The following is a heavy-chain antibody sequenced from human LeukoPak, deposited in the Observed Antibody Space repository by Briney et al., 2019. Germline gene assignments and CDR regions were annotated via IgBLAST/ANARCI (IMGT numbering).Heavy chain of an antibody. D-gene: IGHD3-16*01. Sequence: SETLSLTCTVSGGSMSSYXWXXIRQXAGTGLXXXXXXHTSGTTWYNPSLKSXVTLSVDASKNQFSLGLTSVTAADTAVYYCARGDYYAGGGRNWFDPWGHGTLVTVSS. J-gene: IGHJ5*02. CDR1: GGSMSSYX. V-gene: IGHV4-4*07. CDR3: ARGDYYAGGGRNWFDP. CDR2: XHTSGTT.